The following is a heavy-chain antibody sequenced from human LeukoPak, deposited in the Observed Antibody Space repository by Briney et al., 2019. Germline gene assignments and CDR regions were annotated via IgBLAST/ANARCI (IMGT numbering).Heavy chain of an antibody. Sequence: PGGSLRLSCAASGFIVSSNYMSWVRQAPGKGLEWVSVLYSGGDTYYADSVKGRFTISRDNSKNTLYLQMNSLRAEDTAVYYCAKNFETGYCSGGSCYSGGQGTLVTVSS. V-gene: IGHV3-53*01. J-gene: IGHJ5*01. CDR3: AKNFETGYCSGGSCYS. CDR2: LYSGGDT. D-gene: IGHD2-15*01. CDR1: GFIVSSNY.